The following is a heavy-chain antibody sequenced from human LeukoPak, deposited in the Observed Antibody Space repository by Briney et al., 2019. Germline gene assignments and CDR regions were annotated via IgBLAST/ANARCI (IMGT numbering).Heavy chain of an antibody. J-gene: IGHJ4*02. V-gene: IGHV3-9*01. D-gene: IGHD3-16*02. CDR3: AKEKVIGSYYFDY. CDR2: ISWNSGSI. CDR1: GFTFDDYA. Sequence: PGGSLRLSCAASGFTFDDYAMHWVRQAPGKGLEWVSGISWNSGSIGYADSVKGRFTISRDNAKNSLYLQMNSLRAEDTALYYCAKEKVIGSYYFDYWGQGTLVTVSS.